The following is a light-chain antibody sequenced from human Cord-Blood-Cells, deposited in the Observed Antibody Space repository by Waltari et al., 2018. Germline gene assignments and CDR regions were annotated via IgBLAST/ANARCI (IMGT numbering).Light chain of an antibody. J-gene: IGLJ2*01. CDR1: SSVVGGYNY. Sequence: QSALTQPRSVSGLPGKSVTISCTGTSSVVGGYNYVSWYQQHPGKAPKLMIYDVSKRPSGVPDRFSGSKSGNTASLTISGLQAEDEADYYCCSYAGSFVVFGGGTKLTVL. CDR2: DVS. CDR3: CSYAGSFVV. V-gene: IGLV2-11*01.